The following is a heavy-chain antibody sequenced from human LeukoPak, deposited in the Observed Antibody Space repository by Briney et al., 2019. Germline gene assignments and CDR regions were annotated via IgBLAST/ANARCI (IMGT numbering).Heavy chain of an antibody. CDR2: INRSGST. V-gene: IGHV4-34*01. CDR1: GGSISSYY. Sequence: PSETLSLTCTVSGGSISSYYWSWIRQPPGKGLEWIGEINRSGSTNYNPSLKSRVTISVDTSKNQFSLKLSSVTAADTAVYYCARSGYYGSGSYDYWGQGTLVTVSS. CDR3: ARSGYYGSGSYDY. J-gene: IGHJ4*02. D-gene: IGHD3-10*01.